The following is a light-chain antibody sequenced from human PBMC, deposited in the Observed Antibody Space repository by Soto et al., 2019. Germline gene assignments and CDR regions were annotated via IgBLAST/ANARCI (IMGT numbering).Light chain of an antibody. J-gene: IGLJ1*01. V-gene: IGLV2-14*02. CDR1: SSDVGSYNL. CDR2: DDS. Sequence: QSVLTQPASVSGSPGQSITISCSGTSSDVGSYNLVSWYQQHPGEAPKLMIYDDSKRPSGVSSRFSGSKSGNTASLTISGLQTEDEADYYCSSYTSSSTLFGTGTKVTVL. CDR3: SSYTSSSTL.